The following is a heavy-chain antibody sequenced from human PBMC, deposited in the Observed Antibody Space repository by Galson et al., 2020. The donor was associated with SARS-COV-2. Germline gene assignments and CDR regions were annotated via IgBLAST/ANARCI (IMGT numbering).Heavy chain of an antibody. CDR1: GGSISSGGYY. D-gene: IGHD2-15*01. V-gene: IGHV4-31*03. CDR3: ARVNSGGFDY. CDR2: IYYSGST. Sequence: SEPLSLTCTVSGGSISSGGYYWSWIRPHPGKGLEWIGYIYYSGSTYYNPSLKSRVTISVDTSKNQFSLKLSSVTAADTAVYYCARVNSGGFDYWGQGTLVTVSS. J-gene: IGHJ4*02.